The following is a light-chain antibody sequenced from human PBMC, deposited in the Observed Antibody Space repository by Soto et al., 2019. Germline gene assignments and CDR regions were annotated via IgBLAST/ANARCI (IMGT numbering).Light chain of an antibody. J-gene: IGLJ1*01. Sequence: QSVLTQPASVSGYPGQSINISCTGTSSDGGGYNYVSWYQQHPGKAPKLMIYQFSNRPSGVSNRFSGSKSGNTASLTISGLQAEDEADYYCSSYTSSSTYVFATWTKGTVL. CDR3: SSYTSSSTYV. V-gene: IGLV2-14*01. CDR1: SSDGGGYNY. CDR2: QFS.